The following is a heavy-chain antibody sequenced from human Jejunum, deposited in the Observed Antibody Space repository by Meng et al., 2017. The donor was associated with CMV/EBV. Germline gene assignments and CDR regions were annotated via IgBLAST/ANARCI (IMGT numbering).Heavy chain of an antibody. V-gene: IGHV1-2*02. D-gene: IGHD3-10*01. CDR3: ARGTYYYGSGRNYGPPDD. J-gene: IGHJ4*02. Sequence: TAHYIQWVRQAPGQGIEWMGWINRNSGGTNYAQQFQAKVTMTRDTSINTVYMELSSLTSDNTAVYYCARGTYYYGSGRNYGPPDDWGQGTLVTVSS. CDR1: TAHY. CDR2: INRNSGGT.